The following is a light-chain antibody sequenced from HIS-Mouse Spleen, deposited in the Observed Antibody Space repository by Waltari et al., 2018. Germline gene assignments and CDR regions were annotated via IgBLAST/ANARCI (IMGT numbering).Light chain of an antibody. J-gene: IGLJ2*01. CDR1: GPHLGPVHG. CDR2: GSS. CDR3: QSYDSSLSGVV. V-gene: IGLV1-40*01. Sequence: QSVLTPPPPVSGAPGQRVTIACTGSGPHLGPVHGLHWYLQLPGPAPRLLIYGSSNRPSGVPDRFSGSKSGTSASLAITGLQAEDEADYYCQSYDSSLSGVVFGGGTKLTVL.